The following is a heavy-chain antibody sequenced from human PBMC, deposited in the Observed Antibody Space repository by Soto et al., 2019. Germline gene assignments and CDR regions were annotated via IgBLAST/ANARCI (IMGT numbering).Heavy chain of an antibody. CDR2: IIPIFGTA. V-gene: IGHV1-69*01. J-gene: IGHJ3*02. D-gene: IGHD5-12*01. Sequence: QAPGQGLEWMGGIIPIFGTANYAQKFQGRVTVTADESTSTAYMELSSLRSEDTAVYYCARDRIEMATDDAFDIWGQGTIVTVS. CDR3: ARDRIEMATDDAFDI.